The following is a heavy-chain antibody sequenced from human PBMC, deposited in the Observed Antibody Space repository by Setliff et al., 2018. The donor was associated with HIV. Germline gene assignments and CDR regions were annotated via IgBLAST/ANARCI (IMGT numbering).Heavy chain of an antibody. CDR1: GFTFSDYY. J-gene: IGHJ4*02. CDR3: VRDSQGYYDTGDFYYGRIDS. CDR2: ISGVGSSV. Sequence: GESLKISCAASGFTFSDYYMTWIRHVPGKGLEWVSHISGVGSSVYYADSVKGRFTISRDNAKNSLFLQMNSLRVEDTAVYYCVRDSQGYYDTGDFYYGRIDSWGQGTLVTVSS. D-gene: IGHD3-22*01. V-gene: IGHV3-11*04.